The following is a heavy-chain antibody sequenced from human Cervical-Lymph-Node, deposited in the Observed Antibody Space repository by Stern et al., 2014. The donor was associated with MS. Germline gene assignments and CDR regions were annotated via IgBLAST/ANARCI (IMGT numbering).Heavy chain of an antibody. CDR2: ITWTSVSV. CDR1: GFTFDDYA. Sequence: EEQLVESGGGLVQPGRSLRLSCAASGFTFDDYAMHWVRPAPGKGLEWVSGITWTSVSVGYADSVKGRFTISRDNAKNSLYLQMNSLRGDDTALYYCAKGSGGSGYYPVALDYWGQGTLVTVSS. J-gene: IGHJ4*02. CDR3: AKGSGGSGYYPVALDY. V-gene: IGHV3-9*01. D-gene: IGHD3-3*01.